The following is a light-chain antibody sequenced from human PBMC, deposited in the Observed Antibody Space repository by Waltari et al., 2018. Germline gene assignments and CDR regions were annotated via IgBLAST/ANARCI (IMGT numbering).Light chain of an antibody. CDR3: CSYMGRAI. J-gene: IGLJ2*01. V-gene: IGLV2-23*02. CDR1: NSDVGGYNF. CDR2: EVT. Sequence: QSALTQPASVSGSPGQSITISCTGTNSDVGGYNFVSWYQQHAGRAPKLMIYEVTKRPSGVYNRFSGSKSGNTASLTISGLQAEDEADYYCCSYMGRAIFGGGTKLTVL.